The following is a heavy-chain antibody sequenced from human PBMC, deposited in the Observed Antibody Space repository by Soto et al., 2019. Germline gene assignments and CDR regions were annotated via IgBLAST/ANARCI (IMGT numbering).Heavy chain of an antibody. CDR1: GGSISRYY. Sequence: PSETLSLTCTVSGGSISRYYWSWIRQPAGKGLEWIGRIYTSGSTNYNPSLKSRVTMSVDTSKNQFSLKLSSVTAADTAVYYCARDFQTNCGGDCYKWGQGTLVTVSS. CDR2: IYTSGST. J-gene: IGHJ4*02. D-gene: IGHD2-21*02. CDR3: ARDFQTNCGGDCYK. V-gene: IGHV4-4*07.